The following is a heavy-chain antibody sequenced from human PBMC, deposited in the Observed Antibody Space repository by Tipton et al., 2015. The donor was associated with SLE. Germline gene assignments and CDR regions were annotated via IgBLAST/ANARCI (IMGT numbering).Heavy chain of an antibody. CDR2: IHHSGSA. D-gene: IGHD6-13*01. V-gene: IGHV4-59*11. CDR3: TRSLYNTNWFWFDP. Sequence: GLVKPSETLSLTCTVSGGSITSHYWSWVRQPPGKGLEWIGYIHHSGSANQNPSLKSRVTISLGTSTNQFSLRLSSVTAADTAVYFCTRSLYNTNWFWFDPWGQGTLVIVSS. CDR1: GGSITSHY. J-gene: IGHJ5*02.